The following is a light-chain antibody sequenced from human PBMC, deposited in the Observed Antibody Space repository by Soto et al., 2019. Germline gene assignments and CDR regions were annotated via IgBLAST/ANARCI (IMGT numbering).Light chain of an antibody. CDR3: MQGSHWPPIT. V-gene: IGKV2-30*02. J-gene: IGKJ5*01. CDR1: QSLVHRDGNTY. CDR2: KVS. Sequence: DVVVTQSPLSLPVTLGQAASISCRSSQSLVHRDGNTYLSWFRQRPGQSPRRLIYKVSNREAGVPDRFSGSGSGTDFTLKISRVEAEDVGLYYYMQGSHWPPITFGQGTRLEIK.